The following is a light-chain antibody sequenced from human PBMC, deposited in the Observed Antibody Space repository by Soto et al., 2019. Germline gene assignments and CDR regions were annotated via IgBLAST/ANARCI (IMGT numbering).Light chain of an antibody. V-gene: IGLV2-23*03. J-gene: IGLJ1*01. CDR3: CSYAGSSTFKT. CDR2: EGS. CDR1: SSDVGSYNL. Sequence: QSVLTQPASVSGSPGQSITISCTGTSSDVGSYNLVSWYQQHPGKAPKLMIYEGSKRPSGVSNRFSGSKSGNTASLTISGLQAEDEAEYYCCSYAGSSTFKTFGTGSKVTVL.